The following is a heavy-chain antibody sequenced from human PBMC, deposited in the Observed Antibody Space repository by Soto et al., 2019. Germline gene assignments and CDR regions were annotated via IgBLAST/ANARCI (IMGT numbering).Heavy chain of an antibody. J-gene: IGHJ5*02. CDR3: AAMYGSGAFDP. D-gene: IGHD3-10*01. V-gene: IGHV3-53*01. CDR2: IYSGGST. CDR1: GFTVSSNY. Sequence: GGSLRVSCAASGFTVSSNYMSWVRQAPGKGLEWVSVIYSGGSTYYADSVKGRFTISRDNSKNTLYLQMNSLRAEDTAVYYCAAMYGSGAFDPWGQVPLVPVST.